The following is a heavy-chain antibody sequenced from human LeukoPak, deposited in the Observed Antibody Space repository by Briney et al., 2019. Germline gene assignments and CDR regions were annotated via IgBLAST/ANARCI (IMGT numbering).Heavy chain of an antibody. D-gene: IGHD6-6*01. CDR2: ITSSSSYI. CDR1: GFTFSSYG. V-gene: IGHV3-21*01. CDR3: ARSYSSSRGTFDY. Sequence: PGGSLRLSCAASGFTFSSYGMNWVRQAPGKGLEWVSSITSSSSYIYYADSVKGRFTISRDNAKNSLYLQMNSLRAEDTAVYYCARSYSSSRGTFDYWGQGTLVTVSS. J-gene: IGHJ4*02.